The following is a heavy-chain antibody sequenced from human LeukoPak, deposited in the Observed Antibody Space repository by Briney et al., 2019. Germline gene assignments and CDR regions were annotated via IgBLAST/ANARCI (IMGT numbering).Heavy chain of an antibody. CDR3: AKDYTKYSSSWYRHFDY. Sequence: GGSLRLSCAASGFTFSSYAMSWVRQAPGKGLEWVSAISGSGGSTYYADSVKGRFTISRDNSKNTLYLQMNSLRAEDTAVYYCAKDYTKYSSSWYRHFDYWGQGTLVTVSS. D-gene: IGHD6-13*01. J-gene: IGHJ4*02. V-gene: IGHV3-23*01. CDR2: ISGSGGST. CDR1: GFTFSSYA.